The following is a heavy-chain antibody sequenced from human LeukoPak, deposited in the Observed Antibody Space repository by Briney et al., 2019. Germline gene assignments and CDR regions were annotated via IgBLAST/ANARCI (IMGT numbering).Heavy chain of an antibody. J-gene: IGHJ4*02. CDR2: INPNSGGT. CDR3: ARGYCSGGSCYTLPFGY. CDR1: GYTFTGYY. Sequence: ASVKVSCKASGYTFTGYYMHWVRQAPGQGLEWMGWINPNSGGTNYAQKFQGRVTMTRDTSISTAYMELSRLRSDDTAVYHCARGYCSGGSCYTLPFGYWGQGTLVTVSS. D-gene: IGHD2-15*01. V-gene: IGHV1-2*02.